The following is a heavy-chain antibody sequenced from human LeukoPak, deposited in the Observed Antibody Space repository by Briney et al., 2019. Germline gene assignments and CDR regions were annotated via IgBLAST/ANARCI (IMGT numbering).Heavy chain of an antibody. CDR1: GFIVSSNY. V-gene: IGHV3-53*01. J-gene: IGHJ4*02. CDR3: ARVKDSYFDSSGYYYNN. CDR2: IYSGGST. Sequence: GGSLRLSCVASGFIVSSNYMSWVRQAPGKGLEWVSVIYSGGSTYYADSVKGRFTISRDNVKNTLYLQMNSLRAEDTALYYCARVKDSYFDSSGYYYNNWGQGTLVTVSS. D-gene: IGHD3-22*01.